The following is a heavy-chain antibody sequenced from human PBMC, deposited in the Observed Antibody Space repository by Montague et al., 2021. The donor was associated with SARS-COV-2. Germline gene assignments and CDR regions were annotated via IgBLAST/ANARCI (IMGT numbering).Heavy chain of an antibody. V-gene: IGHV3-74*01. Sequence: SLRLSCAASGFTLSDYWIHWIRHVPGKGLVWVSCITPNGGSTSYADSVKGRFTISRDSAMVFLQLTGLRTDDTGVYYCLRGLSFAVGFGDYCGQGTPVTVSS. D-gene: IGHD2-2*03. J-gene: IGHJ4*02. CDR1: GFTLSDYW. CDR2: ITPNGGST. CDR3: LRGLSFAVGFGDY.